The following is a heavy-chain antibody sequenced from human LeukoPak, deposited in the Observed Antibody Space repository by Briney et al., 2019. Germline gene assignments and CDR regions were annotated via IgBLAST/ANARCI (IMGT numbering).Heavy chain of an antibody. J-gene: IGHJ6*03. D-gene: IGHD6-19*01. CDR2: VIPIFGTA. V-gene: IGHV1-69*06. Sequence: ASVKVSCKASGGTFSSYAISWVRQAPGQGLEWMGGVIPIFGTANYAQKFQGRVTITADKSTSKSYMELSSLRSEDAAVYYCARDLVAVDLGYYYYYMDVWGKGTTVTVSS. CDR1: GGTFSSYA. CDR3: ARDLVAVDLGYYYYYMDV.